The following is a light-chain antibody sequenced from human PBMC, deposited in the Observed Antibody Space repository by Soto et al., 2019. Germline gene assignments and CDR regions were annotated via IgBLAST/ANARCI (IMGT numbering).Light chain of an antibody. CDR1: ERIGSN. CDR3: QQTFVIPKT. J-gene: IGKJ1*01. CDR2: TAS. V-gene: IGKV1-39*01. Sequence: DIQLTQSPSSLSASVGDTVSITCRATERIGSNLCWYQQKPGKAPALLIYTASTLQTGVPSRFSGSGYATDLTITISGLQPEDVATYFCQQTFVIPKTFGQGTKV.